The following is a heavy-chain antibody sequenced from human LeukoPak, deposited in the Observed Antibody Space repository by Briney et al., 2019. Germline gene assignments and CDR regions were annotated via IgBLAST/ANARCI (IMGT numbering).Heavy chain of an antibody. V-gene: IGHV4-59*08. CDR2: IYYSGST. J-gene: IGHJ6*02. CDR1: GGSISSYY. D-gene: IGHD3-3*01. Sequence: SETLSLTCTVSGGSISSYYWSWIRQPPGKGLEWIGYIYYSGSTNYNPSLKSRVTISVDTSKNQFSLKLSSVTAADTAVYYCAGHISIFGVVITDYYYYYGMDVWGQGTTVTVSS. CDR3: AGHISIFGVVITDYYYYYGMDV.